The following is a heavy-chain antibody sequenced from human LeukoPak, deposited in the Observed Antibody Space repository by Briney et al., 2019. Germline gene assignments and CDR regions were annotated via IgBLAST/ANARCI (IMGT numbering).Heavy chain of an antibody. CDR1: GGPFSTYA. CDR2: IIPFLGIA. V-gene: IGHV1-69*04. J-gene: IGHJ5*02. Sequence: SVKVSCKTSGGPFSTYAISWVRQAPGQGLEWMGRIIPFLGIANYAQKFQGRVTITADKSTSTAYMELSSLRSEDTAVYYCAREGETVVVVAATSGVRWFDPWGQGTLVTVSS. D-gene: IGHD2-15*01. CDR3: AREGETVVVVAATSGVRWFDP.